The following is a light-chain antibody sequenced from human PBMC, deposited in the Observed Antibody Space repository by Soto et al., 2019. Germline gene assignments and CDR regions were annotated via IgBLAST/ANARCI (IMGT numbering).Light chain of an antibody. Sequence: IVMTQSPPTLSVSPGERATLSCRASRSISTNVAWYQHKSGQAPRLLIYSASTRATGIPTRFSGSGSGTEFTLTISSLQSEDFGIYYCQQYNNWPPITFGGGTKVHIK. CDR1: RSISTN. CDR2: SAS. J-gene: IGKJ4*01. V-gene: IGKV3-15*01. CDR3: QQYNNWPPIT.